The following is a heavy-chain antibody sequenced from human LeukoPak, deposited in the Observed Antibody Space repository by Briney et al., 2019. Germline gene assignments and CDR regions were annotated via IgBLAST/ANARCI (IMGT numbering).Heavy chain of an antibody. V-gene: IGHV3-23*01. CDR2: ISGSGGST. J-gene: IGHJ6*02. D-gene: IGHD3-9*01. Sequence: GGSLRLPCAASGFTFSSYAMSWVRQAPGKGLEWVSAISGSGGSTYYADSVKGRFTISRDNSKNTLYLQMNSLRAEDTAVYYCAKCPLGEYYDILTGYYQRYYYYGMDVWGQGTTVTVSS. CDR3: AKCPLGEYYDILTGYYQRYYYYGMDV. CDR1: GFTFSSYA.